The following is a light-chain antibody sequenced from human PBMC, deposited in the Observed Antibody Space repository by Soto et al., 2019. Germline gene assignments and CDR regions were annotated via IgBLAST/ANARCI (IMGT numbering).Light chain of an antibody. CDR1: SSDVGGYNY. V-gene: IGLV2-14*01. J-gene: IGLJ1*01. Sequence: QSVLPQPASVSGSPGQSITISCTGTSSDVGGYNYVSWCQQHPGKAPKLMIYDVSNRPSGVSNRFSGSKSGNTASLTISGLQAEDEADYYCSSYTSSSTLYVFGTGTKVTVL. CDR3: SSYTSSSTLYV. CDR2: DVS.